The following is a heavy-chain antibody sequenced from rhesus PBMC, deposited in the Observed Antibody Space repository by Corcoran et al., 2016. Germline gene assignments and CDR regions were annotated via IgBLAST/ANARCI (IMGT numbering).Heavy chain of an antibody. CDR3: ASDRRRIQFGY. CDR1: GGSISSSY. Sequence: QLQLQESGPGLVKPSETLSLTCAVSGGSISSSYWSWIRQAPGKGLEWIGYIYGSGSSTNYNPSLKRRVTLSVDTSKNQLSLKLSSVTAADTAVYCCASDRRRIQFGYWGQGVLVTVSS. V-gene: IGHV4-169*02. CDR2: IYGSGSST. D-gene: IGHD4-23*01. J-gene: IGHJ4*01.